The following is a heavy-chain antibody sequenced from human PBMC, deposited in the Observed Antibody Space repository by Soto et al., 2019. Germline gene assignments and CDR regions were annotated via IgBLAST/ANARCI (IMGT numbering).Heavy chain of an antibody. Sequence: QVQLVQSGAEVKKPGSSVRVSCKASGDSFSKYTVNWVRQAPRQELEWMGGIIPRFGTTNYAPTLQGSVTITADQSMNTVYMELSSLRSEDTALYYCARGRGLYNSGRSQLDSWGQGTLVTVSS. D-gene: IGHD1-1*01. CDR3: ARGRGLYNSGRSQLDS. CDR1: GDSFSKYT. V-gene: IGHV1-69*01. J-gene: IGHJ4*02. CDR2: IIPRFGTT.